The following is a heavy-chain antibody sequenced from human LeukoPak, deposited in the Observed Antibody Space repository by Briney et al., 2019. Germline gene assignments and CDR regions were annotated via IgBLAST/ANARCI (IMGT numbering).Heavy chain of an antibody. CDR1: GYTFTSYY. Sequence: ASVKVSCKASGYTFTSYYMHWVRQAPGQGLEWMGIINPSGGSTSYAQKFQGRVTMTRDMSTSTVYMELSSLRSEDTAVYYCARAQVGNWFYPWGQGTLVTVSS. J-gene: IGHJ5*02. CDR3: ARAQVGNWFYP. CDR2: INPSGGST. V-gene: IGHV1-46*01.